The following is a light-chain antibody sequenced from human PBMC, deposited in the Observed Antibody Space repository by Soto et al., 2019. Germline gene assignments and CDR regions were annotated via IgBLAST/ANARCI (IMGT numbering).Light chain of an antibody. V-gene: IGKV3-15*01. CDR2: GAS. CDR1: QSVSSN. CDR3: QQYGSSHRK. J-gene: IGKJ1*01. Sequence: EIVMTQSPATLSVSPGERATLSCRASQSVSSNLAWYQQKPGQAPRLLIYGASTRATGIPARFSGSGSGTDFTLTISRLEPEDFAVYYCQQYGSSHRKFGQGTKVDIK.